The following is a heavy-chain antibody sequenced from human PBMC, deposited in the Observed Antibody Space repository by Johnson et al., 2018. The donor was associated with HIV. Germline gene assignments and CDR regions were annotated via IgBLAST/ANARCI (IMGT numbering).Heavy chain of an antibody. CDR1: GFTFSSYA. Sequence: VQLVESGGGVVQPGRSLRLSCAASGFTFSSYAMHWVRQAPGKGLEWVAVISYDGSNKYYADSVNGRFTISRDNSKNTLYLQMNSLRAEDPAVYYCARAGGLMAVAGYDAFDIWGQGTMVTVSS. J-gene: IGHJ3*02. CDR2: ISYDGSNK. V-gene: IGHV3-30-3*01. CDR3: ARAGGLMAVAGYDAFDI. D-gene: IGHD6-19*01.